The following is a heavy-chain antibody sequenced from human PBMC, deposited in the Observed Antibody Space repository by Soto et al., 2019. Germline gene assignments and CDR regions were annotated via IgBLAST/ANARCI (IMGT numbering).Heavy chain of an antibody. V-gene: IGHV5-51*01. CDR1: GYSFTSYW. D-gene: IGHD2-21*02. CDR2: IYPGDSDT. J-gene: IGHJ6*02. Sequence: PGESLKISCKGSGYSFTSYWIGWVRQMPGKGLEWMGIIYPGDSDTRYSPSFQGQVTISADKSISTAYLQWSSLKASDTAMYYCVRWGDDSNYYYYGMDVWGQGTTVTVSS. CDR3: VRWGDDSNYYYYGMDV.